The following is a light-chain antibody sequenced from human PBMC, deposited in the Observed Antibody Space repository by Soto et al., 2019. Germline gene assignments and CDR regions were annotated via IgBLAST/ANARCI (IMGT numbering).Light chain of an antibody. J-gene: IGKJ4*01. CDR2: DAS. Sequence: EIVLTQSPATLSLSPGERATLSCRASQSVSSYLAWYQQKPGQAPRLLIYDASNRATGIPARFSGSGSGTDFTLTISSLEPEDCAVYYCQQRSSWPLLWTFGGGTKVEIK. CDR3: QQRSSWPLLWT. CDR1: QSVSSY. V-gene: IGKV3-11*01.